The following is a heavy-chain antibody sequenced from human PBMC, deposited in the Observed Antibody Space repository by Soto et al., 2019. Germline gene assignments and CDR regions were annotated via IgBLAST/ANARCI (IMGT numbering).Heavy chain of an antibody. D-gene: IGHD5-18*01. Sequence: SETLSLTCTVSGGSITSSSYYWGWIRQPPGKGLEWIGTIFHGGTTYYNPSLKSRVAISVDTSKNQFSLNLRSVTAADTAMYYCARTDGVTQINNYFDPWGPGTLVTVSS. CDR1: GGSITSSSYY. CDR2: IFHGGTT. V-gene: IGHV4-39*01. CDR3: ARTDGVTQINNYFDP. J-gene: IGHJ5*02.